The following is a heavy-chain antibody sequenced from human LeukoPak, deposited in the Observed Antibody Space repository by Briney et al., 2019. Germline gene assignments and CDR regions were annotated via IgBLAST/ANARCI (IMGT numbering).Heavy chain of an antibody. Sequence: GGSLSLACAVSGFTFSSYWTSWVRQAPGKGLEWVANIKQDGGGKYYVDSVKGRFTFSRDNAKNSPYLQMNSLRVEDTAVYYCARNRDWAFDYWGQGSLVTVSS. CDR2: IKQDGGGK. J-gene: IGHJ4*02. CDR1: GFTFSSYW. D-gene: IGHD2-21*02. V-gene: IGHV3-7*02. CDR3: ARNRDWAFDY.